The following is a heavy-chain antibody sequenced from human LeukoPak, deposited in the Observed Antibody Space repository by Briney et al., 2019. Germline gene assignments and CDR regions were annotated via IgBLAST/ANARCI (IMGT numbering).Heavy chain of an antibody. J-gene: IGHJ5*02. V-gene: IGHV4-61*02. CDR2: IYTSGST. CDR3: ARAGGYCSSTSCQNWFDP. CDR1: GGSISSGSYY. D-gene: IGHD2-2*01. Sequence: SETLSLTCTVSGGSISSGSYYWSWIRQPAGKGLEWIGRIYTSGSTNYNPSLKSRVTISVDTSKDQFSLKLSSVTAADTAVYYCARAGGYCSSTSCQNWFDPWGQGTLVTVSS.